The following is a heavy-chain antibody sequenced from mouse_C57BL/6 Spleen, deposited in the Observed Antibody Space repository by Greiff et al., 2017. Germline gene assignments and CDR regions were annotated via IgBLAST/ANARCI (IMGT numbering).Heavy chain of an antibody. CDR1: GYTFTSYW. CDR3: ARSGSGPFAY. J-gene: IGHJ3*01. V-gene: IGHV1-69*01. Sequence: VQLQQSGAELVMPGASVKLSCKASGYTFTSYWMHWVKQRPGQGLEWIGEIDPSDSYTNYNQKFKGKSTLTVDKSSSTAYMQLSSLTSEDSAVYYCARSGSGPFAYWGQGTLVTVSA. D-gene: IGHD3-2*02. CDR2: IDPSDSYT.